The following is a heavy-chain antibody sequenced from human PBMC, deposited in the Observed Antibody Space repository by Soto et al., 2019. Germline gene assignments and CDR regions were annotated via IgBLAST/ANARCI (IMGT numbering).Heavy chain of an antibody. CDR3: VREGFYVLDY. D-gene: IGHD2-2*01. CDR1: GFTFSDDH. Sequence: EVQLVESGGGWVQPGGSLRLSCAGSGFTFSDDHMVWVRQAPGKGLEWVGRIRKKAESYTTEYAASVKGRFTISRDDSNNSAYLQMDSLITEDTAVYYCVREGFYVLDYWGQGTLGTVSS. CDR2: IRKKAESYTT. J-gene: IGHJ4*02. V-gene: IGHV3-72*01.